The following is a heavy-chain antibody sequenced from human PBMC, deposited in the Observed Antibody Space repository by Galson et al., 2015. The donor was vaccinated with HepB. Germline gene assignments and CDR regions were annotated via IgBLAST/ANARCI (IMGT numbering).Heavy chain of an antibody. D-gene: IGHD3-22*01. J-gene: IGHJ4*02. CDR1: GFTFSSHG. V-gene: IGHV3-30*02. Sequence: SLRLSCAASGFTFSSHGMHWVRQAPGKGLEWVAFIRYDGSNKYYADSVKGRFTISRDDFKNALHLQMNSLTPEDTAVYYCAKEGSYESSGYYHFVFDSWGQGTLLTVSS. CDR2: IRYDGSNK. CDR3: AKEGSYESSGYYHFVFDS.